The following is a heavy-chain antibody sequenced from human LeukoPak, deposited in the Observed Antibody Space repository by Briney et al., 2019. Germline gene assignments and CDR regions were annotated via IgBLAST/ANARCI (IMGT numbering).Heavy chain of an antibody. D-gene: IGHD2-15*01. CDR3: ARDFTRGGCSGGSCYEVDYFDY. V-gene: IGHV3-11*01. CDR2: ISSSGSTI. Sequence: GGSLRLSCAVSGFTFSDYYMSWIRQAPGKGLGWVSYISSSGSTIYYADSVKGRFTISRDNAKNSLYLQMNSLRAEDTAVYYCARDFTRGGCSGGSCYEVDYFDYWGQGTLVTVSS. CDR1: GFTFSDYY. J-gene: IGHJ4*02.